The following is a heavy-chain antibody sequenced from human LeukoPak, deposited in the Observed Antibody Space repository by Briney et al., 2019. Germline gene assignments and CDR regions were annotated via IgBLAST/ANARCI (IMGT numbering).Heavy chain of an antibody. Sequence: SETLSLTCTVSGGSISRYYWNWIRQPAGRGLECIGRISSSGSANYIPSLKSRVTLSVDTSKNQLSLILNSVTAADTAVFYCATEPTRTPYYYMDVWGKGTTVIVS. V-gene: IGHV4-4*07. J-gene: IGHJ6*03. CDR1: GGSISRYY. CDR2: ISSSGSA. D-gene: IGHD1-1*01. CDR3: ATEPTRTPYYYMDV.